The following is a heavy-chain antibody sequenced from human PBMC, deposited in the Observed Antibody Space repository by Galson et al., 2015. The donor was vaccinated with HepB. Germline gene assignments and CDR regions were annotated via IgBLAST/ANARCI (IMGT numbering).Heavy chain of an antibody. J-gene: IGHJ4*02. CDR1: GFSFSSYS. CDR2: ISSGAITK. Sequence: SLRLSCAASGFSFSSYSMNWVRQAPGKGLEWVSSISSGAITKYYTDSVKGRFTISRDNAKNSLYLQLNSLRAEDTAVYYCARDDTPKINNLFAGYYNFWGQGALVTFSS. D-gene: IGHD3-22*01. V-gene: IGHV3-21*06. CDR3: ARDDTPKINNLFAGYYNF.